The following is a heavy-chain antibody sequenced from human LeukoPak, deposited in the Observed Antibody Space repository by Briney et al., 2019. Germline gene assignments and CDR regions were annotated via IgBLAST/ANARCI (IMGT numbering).Heavy chain of an antibody. J-gene: IGHJ4*02. Sequence: GESLKISCKGSGYSFTNYWIGWVRQVPGKGLEWMGIIYPGDSDTKYGPSLQGQATISADKSIDTAYLQWSSLKASDTAMYYCARQGDSSSWYEFYVDYWGQGTPVTVSS. CDR3: ARQGDSSSWYEFYVDY. V-gene: IGHV5-51*01. CDR2: IYPGDSDT. D-gene: IGHD6-13*01. CDR1: GYSFTNYW.